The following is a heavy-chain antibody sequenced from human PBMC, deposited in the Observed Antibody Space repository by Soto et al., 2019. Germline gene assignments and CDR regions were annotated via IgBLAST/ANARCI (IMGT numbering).Heavy chain of an antibody. CDR3: ARERAAGGY. CDR2: IISGGDTI. CDR1: GFCFSNYE. D-gene: IGHD6-13*01. Sequence: HPXGSLRLSCAAAGFCFSNYEMYWVCQAPGKARDWVAYIISGGDTINFADSVRGRFTVSRDNARNPLSLQMNTLRVEDTALYYCARERAAGGYWGQGTLVTVSS. V-gene: IGHV3-48*03. J-gene: IGHJ4*02.